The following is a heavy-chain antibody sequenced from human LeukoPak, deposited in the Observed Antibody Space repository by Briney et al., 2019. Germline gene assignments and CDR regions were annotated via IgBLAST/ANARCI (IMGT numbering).Heavy chain of an antibody. Sequence: GGSLRLSCAASGFTFSTYPMSWVRQVPGKGLEWVSAIGAGGTTYYADSVKGRFTIYRDNSKNTLYMQMTSLRAEDTAVYYCAKRGSKSGSLQGGFDYWGQGTLVTVSS. CDR1: GFTFSTYP. CDR3: AKRGSKSGSLQGGFDY. CDR2: IGAGGTT. V-gene: IGHV3-23*01. J-gene: IGHJ4*02. D-gene: IGHD3-3*01.